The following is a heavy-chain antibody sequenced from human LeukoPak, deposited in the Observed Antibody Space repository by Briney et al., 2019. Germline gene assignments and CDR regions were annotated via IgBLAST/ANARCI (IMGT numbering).Heavy chain of an antibody. CDR1: GFTFSDYY. J-gene: IGHJ6*02. CDR2: ISSSGSTI. D-gene: IGHD2-2*01. CDR3: AREWSNIVVVPAANHGVDV. V-gene: IGHV3-11*01. Sequence: GGSLRLSCAASGFTFSDYYMSWIRQAPGKGLEWVSYISSSGSTIYYADSVKGRFTISRDNAKNSLCLQMNSLRAEDTAVYYCAREWSNIVVVPAANHGVDVWGQGTTVTVSS.